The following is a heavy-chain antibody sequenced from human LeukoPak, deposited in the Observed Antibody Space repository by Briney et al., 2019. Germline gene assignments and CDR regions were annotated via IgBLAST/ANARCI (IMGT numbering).Heavy chain of an antibody. CDR1: GFTFSDHF. D-gene: IGHD1-26*01. Sequence: GGSLRLSCAASGFTFSDHFLDWVRQAPGEGLEWVGRTRNKANSYITEYAASVKGRFTISRDDSKNSLYLQMSSLKTDDTAMYYCASIRGTFGYWGQGTLVTVSS. CDR2: TRNKANSYIT. V-gene: IGHV3-72*01. J-gene: IGHJ4*02. CDR3: ASIRGTFGY.